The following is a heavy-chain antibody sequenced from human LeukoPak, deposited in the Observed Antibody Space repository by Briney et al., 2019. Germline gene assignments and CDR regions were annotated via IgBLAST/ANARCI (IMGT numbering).Heavy chain of an antibody. V-gene: IGHV3-11*04. CDR1: GFIFSDYY. CDR3: ARAGDGYNDAFDI. CDR2: ISNPSSTK. D-gene: IGHD5-24*01. Sequence: PGGSLRLSCDASGFIFSDYYMSWARQAPGKGLEWISYISNPSSTKYYADSVKGRFTISRDNAKNSLYLQMNSLRAEDTAVYYCARAGDGYNDAFDIWGQGTMVTVSS. J-gene: IGHJ3*02.